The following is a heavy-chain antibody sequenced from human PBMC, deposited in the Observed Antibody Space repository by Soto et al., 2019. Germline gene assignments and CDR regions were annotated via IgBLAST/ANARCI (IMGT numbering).Heavy chain of an antibody. CDR1: GFTFSYSW. CDR2: IHSDGSST. J-gene: IGHJ3*01. CDR3: ARGDRGAFDL. V-gene: IGHV3-74*01. D-gene: IGHD1-26*01. Sequence: EVQLVESGGGLVRPGGSLRLSWAASGFTFSYSWMHWVRQAPGKGLVWVSRIHSDGSSTTYADFVKGRFIISRDNARNTVDLQMNSVRVEDTAVYYCARGDRGAFDLWGQGTVVTVSS.